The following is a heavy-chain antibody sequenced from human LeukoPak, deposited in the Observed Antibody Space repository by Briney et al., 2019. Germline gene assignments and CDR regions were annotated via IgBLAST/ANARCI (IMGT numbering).Heavy chain of an antibody. CDR3: ARSDYYDSSGYRYYMDV. D-gene: IGHD3-22*01. CDR1: GGTFSSYA. J-gene: IGHJ6*03. V-gene: IGHV1-69*06. Sequence: ASVKVSCKASGGTFSSYAISWVRQAPGQGLEWMGGTIPIFGTANYAQKFQGRVTITADKSTSTAYMELSSLRSEDTAVYYCARSDYYDSSGYRYYMDVWGKGTTVTVSS. CDR2: TIPIFGTA.